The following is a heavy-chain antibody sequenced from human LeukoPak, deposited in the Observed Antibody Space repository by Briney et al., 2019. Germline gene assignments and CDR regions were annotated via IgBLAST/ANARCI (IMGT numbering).Heavy chain of an antibody. CDR3: ASRTGSDAFDI. CDR2: ISSSVNTM. V-gene: IGHV3-48*03. J-gene: IGHJ3*02. D-gene: IGHD7-27*01. CDR1: RVTFSGYE. Sequence: GGSPRLSCAPSRVTFSGYEMNRGRQAPGKGLEWFSYISSSVNTMFHADFVKGRFTISRDNAMNSLFLQMNGLRAEDTAVYYCASRTGSDAFDIWGQGTMVTVSS.